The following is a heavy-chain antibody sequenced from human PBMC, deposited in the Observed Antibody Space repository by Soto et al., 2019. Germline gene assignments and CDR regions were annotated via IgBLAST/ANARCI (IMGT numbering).Heavy chain of an antibody. CDR3: ARGGWRHIDY. J-gene: IGHJ4*02. D-gene: IGHD3-3*01. CDR1: GGSISTYY. Sequence: QVQLQESGPGLAKPSETLSLTCTVSGGSISTYYWSWIRQPPGKGLEWIGYIYYSGSTNYNPSLKSRVTISVDTSKNQFPLKLSPVTAADPGVYYCARGGWRHIDYWGQGALVTVSS. V-gene: IGHV4-59*08. CDR2: IYYSGST.